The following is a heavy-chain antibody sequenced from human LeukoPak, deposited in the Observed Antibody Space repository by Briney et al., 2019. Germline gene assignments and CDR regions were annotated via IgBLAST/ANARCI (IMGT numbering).Heavy chain of an antibody. CDR1: GYTFIGYY. V-gene: IGHV1-2*02. CDR2: INPHNGDT. Sequence: ASVKVSCKASGYTFIGYYLHGVRQAPGQGPEWMGWINPHNGDTNYAQKFQGRVTMTRDTSITTTYMDLSRLKTDDTDVYYSATVRDIGVGGGPYYFDYWGQGTLVTVSS. J-gene: IGHJ4*02. CDR3: ATVRDIGVGGGPYYFDY. D-gene: IGHD2-15*01.